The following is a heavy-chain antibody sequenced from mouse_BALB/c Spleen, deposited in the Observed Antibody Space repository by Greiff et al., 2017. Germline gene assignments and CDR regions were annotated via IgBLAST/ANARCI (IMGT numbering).Heavy chain of an antibody. CDR3: AKISTGNSMDY. D-gene: IGHD2-1*01. CDR2: INPDSSTI. Sequence: EVKLMESGGGLVQPGGSLKLSCAASGFDFSRYWMSWVRQAPAKGLEWIGEINPDSSTINYTPSLKDKFIISRDNAKNTLYLQMSKVRSEDTALYYCAKISTGNSMDYWGQGTSVTVSS. CDR1: GFDFSRYW. V-gene: IGHV4-1*02. J-gene: IGHJ4*01.